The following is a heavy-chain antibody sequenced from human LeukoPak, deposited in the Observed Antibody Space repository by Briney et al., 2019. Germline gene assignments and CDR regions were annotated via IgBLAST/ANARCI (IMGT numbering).Heavy chain of an antibody. J-gene: IGHJ4*02. CDR2: IHYSGST. CDR3: ASENYDYVWGSYRYTVLTDY. CDR1: GGSIISYY. V-gene: IGHV4-59*12. Sequence: SETLSLTCTVSGGSIISYYWTWIRQPPGKGLEWIGYIHYSGSTNYNPSLKSRVAISVDTSKNQFSLKLSSVTAADTAVYYCASENYDYVWGSYRYTVLTDYWGQGTLVTVSS. D-gene: IGHD3-16*02.